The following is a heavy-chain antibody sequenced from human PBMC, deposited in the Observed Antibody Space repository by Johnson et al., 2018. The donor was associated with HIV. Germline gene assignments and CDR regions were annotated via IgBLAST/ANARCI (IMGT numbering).Heavy chain of an antibody. V-gene: IGHV3-30*02. CDR1: GFTLSSYG. J-gene: IGHJ3*02. Sequence: QVQLVESGGGVVQPGGSLRLSCAASGFTLSSYGMHWVRQAPGKGLGWVAFIRYDGSDKYSADSVEGRFTISRDNSKNTLYLQMNSLRPEDTAVYYCAKGEPVAFDIWGQGTMVTVSS. CDR3: AKGEPVAFDI. CDR2: IRYDGSDK. D-gene: IGHD1-14*01.